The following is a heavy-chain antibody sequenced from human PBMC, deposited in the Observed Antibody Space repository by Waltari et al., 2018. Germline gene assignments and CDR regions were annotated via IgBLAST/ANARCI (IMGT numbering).Heavy chain of an antibody. V-gene: IGHV3-7*01. CDR3: ASGGAVPDYFQH. J-gene: IGHJ1*01. CDR1: EFTFSSYW. D-gene: IGHD2-2*01. Sequence: EVQLVESGGGLVQPGGSLRLSCAASEFTFSSYWMSWVRQAPGKGLEWVATIKQDGSKRYYVDSVKGRFTISRDNAENSLYLQMMSLRAEDTAVYHCASGGAVPDYFQHWGQGTLVTVSS. CDR2: IKQDGSKR.